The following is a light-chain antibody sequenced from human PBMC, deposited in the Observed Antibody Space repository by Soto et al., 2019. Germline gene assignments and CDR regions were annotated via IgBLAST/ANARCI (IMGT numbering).Light chain of an antibody. J-gene: IGKJ1*01. Sequence: TPSSFSLLASVGARVTHSCRASQGIGNALGWYQQKPGKPPKVLIYGASNLQSGVPPRFSGSGSGTDFTLAISSLQPEDSATYYCLQDINYPWTFAQGTKV. CDR3: LQDINYPWT. V-gene: IGKV1-6*01. CDR1: QGIGNA. CDR2: GAS.